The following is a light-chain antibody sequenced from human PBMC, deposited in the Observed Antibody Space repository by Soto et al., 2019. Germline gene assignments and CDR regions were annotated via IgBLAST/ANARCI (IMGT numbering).Light chain of an antibody. V-gene: IGKV3-11*01. CDR3: QQRSKPGSNWLLT. J-gene: IGKJ4*01. CDR1: QSVSSN. Sequence: EIVLTQSPATLSLSPVERATLSCRASQSVSSNLLWYQQKPGQAPRLLIYDTSNRATGIPARFSGSGSGTDFTLTISSLEPEDFAVYYCQQRSKPGSNWLLTIGGGTKVEIK. CDR2: DTS.